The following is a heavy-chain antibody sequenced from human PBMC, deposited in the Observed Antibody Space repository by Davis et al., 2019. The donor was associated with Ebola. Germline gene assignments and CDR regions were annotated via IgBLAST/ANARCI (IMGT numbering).Heavy chain of an antibody. V-gene: IGHV1-8*01. D-gene: IGHD4-23*01. CDR2: MNPNSGNT. Sequence: ASSVKVSCKASGYTFTNYDVQWVRQATGQGLEWMGWMNPNSGNTAYGQKFQGRVTMTMSTSINTAYMELSSLRSEDSGVYYCARAVKRETQGSFFDQWGQGTLVTVSS. CDR3: ARAVKRETQGSFFDQ. J-gene: IGHJ4*02. CDR1: GYTFTNYD.